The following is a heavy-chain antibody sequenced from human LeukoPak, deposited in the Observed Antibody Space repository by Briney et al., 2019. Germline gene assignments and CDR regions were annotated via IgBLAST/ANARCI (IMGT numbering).Heavy chain of an antibody. V-gene: IGHV4-4*02. J-gene: IGHJ4*02. CDR3: ASCSWYRLNY. CDR1: GGSISSNNW. D-gene: IGHD6-13*01. Sequence: SETLSLTCAVSGGSISSNNWWSWVRQPPGKGLGWIGEIYHSGSTNYNPSLKSRVTISVDKSKNQFSLKLNSVTAEDTAVYYCASCSWYRLNYWGQGTLVTVSS. CDR2: IYHSGST.